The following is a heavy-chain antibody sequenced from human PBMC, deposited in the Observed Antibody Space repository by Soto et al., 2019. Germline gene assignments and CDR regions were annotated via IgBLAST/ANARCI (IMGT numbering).Heavy chain of an antibody. V-gene: IGHV4-4*07. J-gene: IGHJ4*02. D-gene: IGHD2-15*01. CDR1: GASISGFY. Sequence: SETLSLTCTVSGASISGFYWSWIRKSAGKXLXWXXXIXAXGXTXXXXSLKSRVTISVDTSKNQFSLKLSSVAAADTAVYYCSGGRPHYFDYWGQGTLVTVSS. CDR2: IXAXGXT. CDR3: SGGRPHYFDY.